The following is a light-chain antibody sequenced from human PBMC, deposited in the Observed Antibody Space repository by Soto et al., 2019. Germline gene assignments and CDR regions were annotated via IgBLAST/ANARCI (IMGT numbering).Light chain of an antibody. CDR3: QQYGTTWT. CDR1: QTVSSSY. V-gene: IGKV3-20*01. Sequence: EIVLTQSPGTLSLSPGERATLSCRASQTVSSSYLAWYQQRPGQAPRLLIYRASNRATGIPDRFSGSGSGTDFTLTIASLEPEAFAVYYCQQYGTTWTFGQGTKVEFK. J-gene: IGKJ1*01. CDR2: RAS.